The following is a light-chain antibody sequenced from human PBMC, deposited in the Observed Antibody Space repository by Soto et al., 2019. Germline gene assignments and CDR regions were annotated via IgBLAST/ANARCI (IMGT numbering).Light chain of an antibody. CDR2: DVS. V-gene: IGLV2-14*01. J-gene: IGLJ1*01. CDR1: SSDVGGYNY. CDR3: SSYTSSRTPYNYV. Sequence: QSVLTQPASVSGSPGQSITISCTGTSSDVGGYNYVSWYQQHPGKAPKLMIYDVSNRPSGVSNRFSGSKSGNTASLTISGLQAEDEADYYCSSYTSSRTPYNYVFGTGTKVTVL.